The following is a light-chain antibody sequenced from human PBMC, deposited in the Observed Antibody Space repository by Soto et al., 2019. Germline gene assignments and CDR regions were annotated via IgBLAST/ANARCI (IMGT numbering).Light chain of an antibody. CDR1: QSVSSSY. V-gene: IGKV3-20*01. CDR3: QQYGSSPWT. CDR2: GAS. Sequence: EIVLTQSPGTLSLSPGERATLSCRASQSVSSSYLAWYQQRPGQAPRLLIYGASSRATDIPDRFSGSGSGTDFTLTISRLEPEDFAVYYCQQYGSSPWTFGQGTEVDIK. J-gene: IGKJ1*01.